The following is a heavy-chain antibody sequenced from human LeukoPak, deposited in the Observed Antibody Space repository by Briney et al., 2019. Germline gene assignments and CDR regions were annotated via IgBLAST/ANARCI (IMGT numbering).Heavy chain of an antibody. CDR3: ASSSWSLPYFDY. D-gene: IGHD6-6*01. J-gene: IGHJ4*02. V-gene: IGHV3-30*19. Sequence: GGSLRLSCVFSGFPFKNHGMHWVRQAPGKGLEWVAVISYDGSNKYYADSVKGRFTISRDNSKNTLYLQMNSLRAEDTAVYYCASSSWSLPYFDYWGQGTLVTVSS. CDR1: GFPFKNHG. CDR2: ISYDGSNK.